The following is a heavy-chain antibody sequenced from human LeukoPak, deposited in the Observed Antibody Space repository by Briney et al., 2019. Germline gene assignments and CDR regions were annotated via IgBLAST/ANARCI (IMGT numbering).Heavy chain of an antibody. D-gene: IGHD1-26*01. CDR1: GFTFSSYW. V-gene: IGHV3-74*01. J-gene: IGHJ3*02. CDR2: INRDGSST. Sequence: GGSLRLSCAASGFTFSSYWMHWVRQAPGQGLVWVSRINRDGSSTNYADSVKGRFTISRDNAKNTLYLQMNSLRAEDTAVYYCARYKWELLCFDIWGQGTMVTVSS. CDR3: ARYKWELLCFDI.